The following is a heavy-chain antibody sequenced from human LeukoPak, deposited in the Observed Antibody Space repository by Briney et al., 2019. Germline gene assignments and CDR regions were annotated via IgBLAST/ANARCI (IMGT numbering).Heavy chain of an antibody. CDR1: GFTFSSYA. Sequence: GGSLRLSCTASGFTFSSYAMHWVRQAPGKGLEYVSGINTNGRSTYYADSVKGRFTISRDNSKDTLYLEVGSLRAEDMAVYYCARGSYDYVWGNYAPERESAFDIWGQGTMVTVSS. V-gene: IGHV3-64*02. CDR2: INTNGRST. CDR3: ARGSYDYVWGNYAPERESAFDI. D-gene: IGHD3-16*01. J-gene: IGHJ3*02.